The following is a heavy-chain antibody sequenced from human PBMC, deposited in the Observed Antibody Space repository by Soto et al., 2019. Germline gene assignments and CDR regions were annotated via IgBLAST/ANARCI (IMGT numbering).Heavy chain of an antibody. V-gene: IGHV4-4*07. J-gene: IGHJ4*02. Sequence: SETLSLTCTVSGGSISSYYWSWIRQTAGKGLEWIGRIYTSGSTNYNPSLKSRVTMSVDTSKNQFSLKLSSVTAADTAVYYCAKLYCSGGSCSDYWGQGTLVTVSS. CDR2: IYTSGST. CDR3: AKLYCSGGSCSDY. D-gene: IGHD2-15*01. CDR1: GGSISSYY.